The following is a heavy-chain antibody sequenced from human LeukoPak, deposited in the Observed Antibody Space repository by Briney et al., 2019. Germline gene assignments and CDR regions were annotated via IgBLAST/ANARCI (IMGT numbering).Heavy chain of an antibody. Sequence: GGSLRLSCAASGFTFSSYSMNWVRQAPGKGLEWVSSISSSSSYIYYADSVKGRFTISRDNAKNSLYLQMNSLRAEDTAVYYCARDTGYCSGGSCYFVYWGQGTLVTVSS. CDR3: ARDTGYCSGGSCYFVY. CDR2: ISSSSSYI. D-gene: IGHD2-15*01. V-gene: IGHV3-21*01. J-gene: IGHJ4*02. CDR1: GFTFSSYS.